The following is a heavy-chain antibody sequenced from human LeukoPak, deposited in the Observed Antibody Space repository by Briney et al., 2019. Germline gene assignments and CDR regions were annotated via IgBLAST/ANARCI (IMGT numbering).Heavy chain of an antibody. CDR1: GFSFSSYW. V-gene: IGHV3-7*03. J-gene: IGHJ4*02. CDR3: ATEARGAGY. CDR2: IKQDGSEK. D-gene: IGHD1-26*01. Sequence: PGGSLRLSCAASGFSFSSYWMTWVRQAPGKGLELLANIKQDGSEKNYVDSVKGRFTISRDNAKNSLSLQMNSLRVEDTAVYYCATEARGAGYWGQGTLVTVSS.